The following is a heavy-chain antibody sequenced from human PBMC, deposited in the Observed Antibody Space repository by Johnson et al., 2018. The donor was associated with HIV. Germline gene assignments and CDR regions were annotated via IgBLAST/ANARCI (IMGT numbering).Heavy chain of an antibody. CDR3: TTVLQFLEWNIYDAFDI. J-gene: IGHJ3*02. V-gene: IGHV3-15*01. CDR2: IKSKTDGGTI. Sequence: VQLVESGGGLVKPGGSLRLSCAASGFTFSSYGMNWVRQAPGKGLEWVGRIKSKTDGGTIDYAAPVKGRFTISRDDSKTTLYLQINSLKIEDTAMYYCTTVLQFLEWNIYDAFDIWGQGTMVSVSS. D-gene: IGHD3-3*01. CDR1: GFTFSSYG.